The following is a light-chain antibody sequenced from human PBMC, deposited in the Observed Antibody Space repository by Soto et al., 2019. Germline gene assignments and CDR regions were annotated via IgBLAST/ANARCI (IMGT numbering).Light chain of an antibody. CDR1: QSVSSSY. CDR3: QQYGSSPPYT. Sequence: EIVLTQSPGTLSLSPGERATLSCRASQSVSSSYLAWYQQKPGQAPRLLIYGASSRATGIPDRFSGSGSGPDFTLTISRLEPEDFALYYCQQYGSSPPYTFGQGPKLEIK. CDR2: GAS. J-gene: IGKJ2*01. V-gene: IGKV3-20*01.